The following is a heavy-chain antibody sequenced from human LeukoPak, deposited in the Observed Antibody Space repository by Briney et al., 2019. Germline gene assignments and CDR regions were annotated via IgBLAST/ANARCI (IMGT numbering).Heavy chain of an antibody. J-gene: IGHJ6*03. Sequence: GGSLRLSCAASGFTFSSYEMNWVRQAPGKGLEWASCISSSGSTIYYADSVKGRFTISRDNSKNTLYLQMNSLRAEDTAVYYCARGLDVVGPTRRSPTDSYYYMDVWGKGTTVTVSS. D-gene: IGHD1-26*01. CDR1: GFTFSSYE. V-gene: IGHV3-48*03. CDR2: ISSSGSTI. CDR3: ARGLDVVGPTRRSPTDSYYYMDV.